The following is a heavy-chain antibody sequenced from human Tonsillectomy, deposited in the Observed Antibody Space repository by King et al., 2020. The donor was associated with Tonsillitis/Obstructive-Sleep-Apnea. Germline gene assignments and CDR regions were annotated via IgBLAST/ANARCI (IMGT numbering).Heavy chain of an antibody. CDR3: ARHGGSGWYGGWFDP. CDR1: GGSISGTNYY. Sequence: QLQLQESGPGLVKPSETLSLTCTVSGGSISGTNYYWGWIRQPPGKGLEWIGSIYYTGSTYYNPSLGSRVTIFVDTSKNQFSLKLSSVAAADTAVYYCARHGGSGWYGGWFDPCGQGTLVTVSS. V-gene: IGHV4-39*01. D-gene: IGHD6-19*01. J-gene: IGHJ5*02. CDR2: IYYTGST.